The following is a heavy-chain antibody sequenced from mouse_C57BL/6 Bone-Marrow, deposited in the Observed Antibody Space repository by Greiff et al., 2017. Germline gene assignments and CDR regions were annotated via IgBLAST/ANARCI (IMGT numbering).Heavy chain of an antibody. CDR3: ASRGTSWYFDV. CDR1: GFTFSSYG. V-gene: IGHV5-6*02. J-gene: IGHJ1*03. Sequence: EVKLVESGGDLVKPGGSLKLSCAASGFTFSSYGMSWVRPTPDKRLEWVATVSSGGSYTYYPDSVKGRFTISRDNAKNTLYLQMSSLKSKDTAMYYSASRGTSWYFDVWGRGTTVTFSS. D-gene: IGHD3-3*01. CDR2: VSSGGSYT.